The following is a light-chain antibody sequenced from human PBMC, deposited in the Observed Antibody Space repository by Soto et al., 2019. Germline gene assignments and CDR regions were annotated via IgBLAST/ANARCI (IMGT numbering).Light chain of an antibody. CDR1: QSISSY. CDR2: DAS. V-gene: IGKV1-5*01. Sequence: DIQMTQSPATLAASVGDIVTITCRASQSISSYLNWYQQKPGKAPKLLIYDASSLESGVPSRFSGSGSGTEFTLTISSLQPDDFATYYCQQYNSYSTFGQGTKVDIK. J-gene: IGKJ1*01. CDR3: QQYNSYST.